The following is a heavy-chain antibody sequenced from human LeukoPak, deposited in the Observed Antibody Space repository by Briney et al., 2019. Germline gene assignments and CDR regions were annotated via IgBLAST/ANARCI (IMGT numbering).Heavy chain of an antibody. CDR2: ISSSSSYI. V-gene: IGHV3-21*01. CDR1: GFTFSSYS. J-gene: IGHJ3*02. D-gene: IGHD2-15*01. CDR3: ARDLASPGYCSGGSCADAFDI. Sequence: PGGSLRLSCAASGFTFSSYSMNWVRQAPGNGLEWVSSISSSSSYIYYADSVKGRFTISRDNAKDSLYLQMNSLRAEDTAVYYCARDLASPGYCSGGSCADAFDIWGQGTMVTVSS.